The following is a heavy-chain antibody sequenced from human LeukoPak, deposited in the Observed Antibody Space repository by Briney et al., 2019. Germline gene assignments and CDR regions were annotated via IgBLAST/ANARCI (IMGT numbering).Heavy chain of an antibody. CDR3: AKEVGMYGTPTLDF. CDR2: IPGSGVDT. J-gene: IGHJ4*02. Sequence: GGSLRLFCAASGFTFSSYAMSWVRQAPGGGLEWVSGIPGSGVDTFYADSVKGRFTISRDNSKNALFLQMNSLRAEDTAVYYCAKEVGMYGTPTLDFWGQGTVVTVSS. D-gene: IGHD1/OR15-1a*01. CDR1: GFTFSSYA. V-gene: IGHV3-23*01.